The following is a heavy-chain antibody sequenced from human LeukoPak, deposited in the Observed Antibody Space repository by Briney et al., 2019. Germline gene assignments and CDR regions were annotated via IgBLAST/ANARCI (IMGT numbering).Heavy chain of an antibody. V-gene: IGHV4-38-2*02. Sequence: SETLSLTCIVSGYSISSGYYWGWIRQPPGKGLEWIGNIYHSGSTFYNPSLKSRVTILVDTSKNQFSLKLSSVTAADTAVYYCARDTSSSSWYGSYYYMDVWGKGTTVTVSS. CDR2: IYHSGST. CDR3: ARDTSSSSWYGSYYYMDV. D-gene: IGHD6-13*01. CDR1: GYSISSGYY. J-gene: IGHJ6*03.